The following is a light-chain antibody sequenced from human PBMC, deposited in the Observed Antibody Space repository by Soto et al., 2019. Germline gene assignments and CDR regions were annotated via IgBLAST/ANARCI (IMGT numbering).Light chain of an antibody. CDR2: GAS. V-gene: IGKV3-20*01. CDR3: QQYGSALPLT. Sequence: EIVLTQSPGTLTLSPGEGATLSCRASETLSSSYLHWYQQKPGQAPRLIIFGASNRATGIPDRFSGSASGTEFTLTLSRLEPEDFAVYYCQQYGSALPLTFGGGTRVETK. J-gene: IGKJ4*01. CDR1: ETLSSSY.